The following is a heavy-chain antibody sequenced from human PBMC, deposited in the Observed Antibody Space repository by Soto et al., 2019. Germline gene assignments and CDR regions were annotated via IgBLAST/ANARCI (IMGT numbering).Heavy chain of an antibody. CDR1: GFTFSTYA. CDR3: AKGGEGSCSKTSCLYFSDY. J-gene: IGHJ4*02. V-gene: IGHV3-23*01. Sequence: PGGSLRLSCAASGFTFSTYAMSWVRQAPGKGLEWVSTISGSGDSTYYANSVKGRFTISRDNSRNTLDLQMNSLRVEDTAVYYCAKGGEGSCSKTSCLYFSDYWGQGTLVTVS. D-gene: IGHD2-2*01. CDR2: ISGSGDST.